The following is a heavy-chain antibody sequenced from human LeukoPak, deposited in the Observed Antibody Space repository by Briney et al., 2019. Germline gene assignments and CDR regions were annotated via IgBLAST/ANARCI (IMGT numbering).Heavy chain of an antibody. CDR2: IYTSGST. CDR1: GGSISSYY. V-gene: IGHV4-4*07. CDR3: ARSAMANYYYGMDV. D-gene: IGHD5-18*01. Sequence: SETLSLTCTVSGGSISSYYWSWIRQPAGKGLEWIGRIYTSGSTNYNPSLKSRVTMSVDTSKNQFSLKLCSVTAADTAVYYCARSAMANYYYGMDVWDKGTTVTVSS. J-gene: IGHJ6*04.